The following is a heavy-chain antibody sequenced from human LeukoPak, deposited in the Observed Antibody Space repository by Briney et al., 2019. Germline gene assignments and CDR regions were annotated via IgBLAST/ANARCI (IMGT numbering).Heavy chain of an antibody. J-gene: IGHJ4*02. CDR2: IYYSGST. V-gene: IGHV4-39*01. CDR1: GGSISSSSFY. D-gene: IGHD3-22*01. CDR3: ARGTSGYSYYFDY. Sequence: SETLSLTCTVSGGSISSSSFYWRWIRQPPGKGLEWIGSIYYSGSTFYNASLKSRATIFVDTSKNQFSLRLSSVTAADTAVYYCARGTSGYSYYFDYWGQGTLVTVSS.